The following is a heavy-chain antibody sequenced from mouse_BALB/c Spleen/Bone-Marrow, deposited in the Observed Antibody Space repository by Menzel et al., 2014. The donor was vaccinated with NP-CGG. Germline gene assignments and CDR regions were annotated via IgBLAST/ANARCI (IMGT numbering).Heavy chain of an antibody. CDR2: IWGGGNT. CDR3: ARMDFYGGY. V-gene: IGHV2-2*02. Sequence: VQLQQSGPGQVQPSQSLSITCTVSGFSLFSYGVHWVRQSPGKGLEWLGMIWGGGNTDYNTAFISRLNISKDNSKSLVFFRMNSLQTNDTAIYYCARMDFYGGYWGQGTTLTVSS. D-gene: IGHD1-1*01. J-gene: IGHJ2*01. CDR1: GFSLFSYG.